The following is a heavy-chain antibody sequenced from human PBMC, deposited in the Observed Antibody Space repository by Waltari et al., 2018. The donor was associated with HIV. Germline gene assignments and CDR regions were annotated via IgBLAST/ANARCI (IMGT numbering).Heavy chain of an antibody. CDR3: ARDDCSGGSCLDY. D-gene: IGHD2-15*01. Sequence: QVQLVQSGAEVKKPGAPVKVSCKASGYTFPAYYMPWVRQAPGQGLEWMGWISPDSGGTNYAQKFQGRVTMTRDTSISTAYMELSRLGSDDTAVYYCARDDCSGGSCLDYWGQGTLVTVSS. CDR1: GYTFPAYY. J-gene: IGHJ4*02. CDR2: ISPDSGGT. V-gene: IGHV1-2*02.